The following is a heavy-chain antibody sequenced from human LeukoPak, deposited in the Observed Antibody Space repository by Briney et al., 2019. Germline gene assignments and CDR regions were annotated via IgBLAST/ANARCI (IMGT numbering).Heavy chain of an antibody. Sequence: SETLSLTCGVYGGPFSNCYWTWIRQPPGKGLEWIGEINHSGSTNYNPSLKSRVTISVDTSKNQFSLKLSSVTAADTAVYYCAGITMIVGNKDYWGQGTLVTVSS. CDR3: AGITMIVGNKDY. V-gene: IGHV4-34*01. CDR1: GGPFSNCY. D-gene: IGHD3-22*01. J-gene: IGHJ4*02. CDR2: INHSGST.